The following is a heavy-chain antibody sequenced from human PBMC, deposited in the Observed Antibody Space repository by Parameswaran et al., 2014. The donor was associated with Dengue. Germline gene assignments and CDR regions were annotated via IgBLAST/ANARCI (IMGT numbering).Heavy chain of an antibody. J-gene: IGHJ6*02. CDR3: ARDRQEGYYDSSGLLLAYYYYYYGMDV. Sequence: VRQAPGKGLEWVSYISSSGSTIYYADSVKGRFTISRDNAKNSLYLQMNSLRAEDTAVYYCARDRQEGYYDSSGLLLAYYYYYYGMDVWGQGDHGHRLL. CDR2: ISSSGSTI. D-gene: IGHD3-22*01. V-gene: IGHV3-48*03.